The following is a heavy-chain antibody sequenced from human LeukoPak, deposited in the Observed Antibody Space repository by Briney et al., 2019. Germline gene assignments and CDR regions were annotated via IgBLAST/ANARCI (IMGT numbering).Heavy chain of an antibody. D-gene: IGHD1-26*01. Sequence: PSETLSLTCTVSGVSISSYYWSWIRQPAGKGLEWIGRIYTSGSTNYNPSLKSRVTISVDTSKNQFSLKLSSVTAADTAVYYCARGGSYFLFNYWGQGTLVTVSS. CDR2: IYTSGST. V-gene: IGHV4-4*07. CDR1: GVSISSYY. CDR3: ARGGSYFLFNY. J-gene: IGHJ4*02.